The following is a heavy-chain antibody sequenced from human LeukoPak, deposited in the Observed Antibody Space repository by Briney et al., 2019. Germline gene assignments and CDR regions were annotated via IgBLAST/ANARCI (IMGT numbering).Heavy chain of an antibody. D-gene: IGHD1-26*01. CDR1: GFTFDDYA. CDR3: AKDSDISGSYSYFDY. J-gene: IGHJ4*02. V-gene: IGHV3-9*01. CDR2: ISWNSGSI. Sequence: GRSLRLSCAASGFTFDDYAMHWVRQAPGKGLEWVSGISWNSGSIGYADSVKGRFTISRDNAKNSLYLQMNGLRAEDTALYYCAKDSDISGSYSYFDYWGQGTLVTVSS.